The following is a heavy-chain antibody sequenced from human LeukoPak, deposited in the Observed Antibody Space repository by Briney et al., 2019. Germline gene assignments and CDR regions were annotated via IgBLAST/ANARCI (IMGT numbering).Heavy chain of an antibody. D-gene: IGHD3-22*01. J-gene: IGHJ3*02. CDR3: ARDYYDSSGEGNAFDI. CDR2: ISSSSSYI. CDR1: GFTFSSYS. Sequence: GGPLTLSCAASGFTFSSYSMNGLRQAPGKGLEWVSSISSSSSYIYYADSVKGRFTISRDNTKHSLYLQMNSLRAEDTGVYYCARDYYDSSGEGNAFDIWGQGTMVTVSS. V-gene: IGHV3-21*01.